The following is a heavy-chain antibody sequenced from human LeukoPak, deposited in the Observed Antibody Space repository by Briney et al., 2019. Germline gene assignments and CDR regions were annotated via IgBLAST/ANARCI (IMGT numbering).Heavy chain of an antibody. CDR3: ARGQVAFDI. J-gene: IGHJ3*02. CDR2: ISSSSNYI. CDR1: GFTFSSYN. Sequence: GGSLRLSCAASGFTFSSYNMNWVRRAPGKGLEWVSSISSSSNYIYYADSVKGRFTISRDNAKNSLYLQMNSLRAEDTAVYYCARGQVAFDIWGQGTMVTVSS. V-gene: IGHV3-21*01.